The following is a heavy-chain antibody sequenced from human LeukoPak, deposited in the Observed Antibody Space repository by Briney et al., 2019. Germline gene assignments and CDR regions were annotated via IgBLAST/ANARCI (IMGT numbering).Heavy chain of an antibody. CDR1: GDSDSSNSAA. CDR2: TYYRSKWYN. V-gene: IGHV6-1*01. D-gene: IGHD6-13*01. J-gene: IGHJ5*02. CDR3: ARTQPAGAGNWLDP. Sequence: SQTLSLTCAISGDSDSSNSAAWNWIRQSPSRGLEWLGRTYYRSKWYNDYAVSVKGRININPDTSKNQFSLQLNSVTPEDTAVYYCARTQPAGAGNWLDPWGQRTLVAVSS.